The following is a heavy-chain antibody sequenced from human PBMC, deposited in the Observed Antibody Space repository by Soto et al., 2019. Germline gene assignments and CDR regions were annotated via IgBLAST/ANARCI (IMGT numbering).Heavy chain of an antibody. J-gene: IGHJ4*02. CDR3: VEGWNDF. Sequence: DLAESGGDLVEPGGSLRLSCEASRFMFSSAWMSWVRQAPGKGLEWVGRIKAKIDGETTDYAEFVQGRFIISRDDSKNTVFLEMNSLKTEDTAVYFCVEGWNDFWGQGTLVTVSS. CDR1: RFMFSSAW. V-gene: IGHV3-15*01. CDR2: IKAKIDGETT. D-gene: IGHD1-1*01.